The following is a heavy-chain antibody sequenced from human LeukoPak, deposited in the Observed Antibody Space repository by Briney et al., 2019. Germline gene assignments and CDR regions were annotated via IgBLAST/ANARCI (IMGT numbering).Heavy chain of an antibody. Sequence: GGSLRLSCTASGFTLNTYSMNWVSQAPGKGMEWVSHISPRSDVVSYTDSVKGRFTISRDNAKNSLYLHMSNLRAEDMAVYYCVRDNDWAFDYWGQGTLVPVSS. CDR2: ISPRSDVV. CDR3: VRDNDWAFDY. D-gene: IGHD3-9*01. CDR1: GFTLNTYS. V-gene: IGHV3-48*01. J-gene: IGHJ4*02.